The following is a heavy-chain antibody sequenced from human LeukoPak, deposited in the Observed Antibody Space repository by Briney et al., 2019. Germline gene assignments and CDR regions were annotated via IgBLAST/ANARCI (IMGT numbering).Heavy chain of an antibody. CDR3: ASGRPTRGTLDF. CDR2: IRRDGTYV. V-gene: IGHV3-30*02. Sequence: PGGSLRLSCAASGFAFSSYGMYWVRQTADKGLEWVAYIRRDGTYVNYADSVRGRFTISRDNSKNTLSLQMNNLRVEDTAGYYCASGRPTRGTLDFWCQGTLVTVSS. D-gene: IGHD4-17*01. J-gene: IGHJ4*02. CDR1: GFAFSSYG.